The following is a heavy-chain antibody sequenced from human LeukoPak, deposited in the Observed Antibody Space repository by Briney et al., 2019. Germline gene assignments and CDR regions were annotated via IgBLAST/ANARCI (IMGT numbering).Heavy chain of an antibody. CDR3: ARARGYGGWYLDL. CDR2: INPNSGGT. J-gene: IGHJ2*01. Sequence: ASVKVSCKASGYTFTGYYMHWVRQAPGQGLEWMGWINPNSGGTNYAQKFQGRVTMTRDTSTSTASMELRSLRSDDTAVYYCARARGYGGWYLDLWGRGTLVTVSS. D-gene: IGHD4-23*01. CDR1: GYTFTGYY. V-gene: IGHV1-2*02.